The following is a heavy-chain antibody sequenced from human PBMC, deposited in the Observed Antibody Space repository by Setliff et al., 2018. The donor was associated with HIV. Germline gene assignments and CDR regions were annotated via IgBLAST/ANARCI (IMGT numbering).Heavy chain of an antibody. V-gene: IGHV4-4*07. J-gene: IGHJ4*02. CDR3: ARVRLTMIMMVDYFDQ. CDR1: GGSISNFY. D-gene: IGHD3-22*01. CDR2: IYSTGDT. Sequence: SETLSLTCSVSGGSISNFYWSWIRQPPGKGLEWVGHIYSTGDTNYNPSLKGRVTLSADTSKNQLSLSLTSVTAADTAVYYCARVRLTMIMMVDYFDQWGQGTLVTSPQ.